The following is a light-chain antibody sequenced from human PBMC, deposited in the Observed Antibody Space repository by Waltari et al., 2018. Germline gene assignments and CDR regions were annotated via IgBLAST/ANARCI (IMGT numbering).Light chain of an antibody. Sequence: QSALTQPRSVSGSPGQSVTISCTGTSSDVGGFNYVSWYQQHPGKAPKIMIYDVIKRPSVVPDRFSGSKSDNTASLTISGLQAEDEADYYCCSYAGSYTVLFGGGTKLTVL. V-gene: IGLV2-11*01. CDR2: DVI. J-gene: IGLJ2*01. CDR3: CSYAGSYTVL. CDR1: SSDVGGFNY.